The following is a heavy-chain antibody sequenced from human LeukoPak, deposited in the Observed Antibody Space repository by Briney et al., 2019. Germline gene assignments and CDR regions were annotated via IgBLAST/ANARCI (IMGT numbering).Heavy chain of an antibody. CDR2: ISGSGGST. CDR3: AKRTYGDYYFDY. J-gene: IGHJ4*02. CDR1: GFTFSSYA. Sequence: PGRSLRLSCAASGFTFSSYAMSWVRQAPGKGLEWVSAISGSGGSTYYADSVKGRFTISRDNSKNTLYLQMNSLRAEDTAVYYCAKRTYGDYYFDYWGQGTLVTVSS. V-gene: IGHV3-23*01. D-gene: IGHD4-17*01.